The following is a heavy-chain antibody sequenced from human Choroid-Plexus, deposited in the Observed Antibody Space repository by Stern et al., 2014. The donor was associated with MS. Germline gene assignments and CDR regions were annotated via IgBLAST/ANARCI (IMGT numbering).Heavy chain of an antibody. CDR1: GFTFGSCA. D-gene: IGHD2/OR15-2a*01. V-gene: IGHV3-30*18. J-gene: IGHJ5*02. Sequence: DQLLESGGGVVQPGRPLRLPCVASGFTFGSCAMHWVRQAPGKGLGWVGGVSQDGSYKYYADSVKGRFTISRDNSQNTLYMQMNSLRPEDTAVYYCAKDRQYLTYFYDHWGQGSLVTVSS. CDR3: AKDRQYLTYFYDH. CDR2: VSQDGSYK.